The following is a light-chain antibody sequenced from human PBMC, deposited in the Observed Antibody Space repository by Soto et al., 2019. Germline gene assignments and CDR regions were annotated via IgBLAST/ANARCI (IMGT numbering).Light chain of an antibody. CDR1: SSDVGASDY. CDR3: LSHAYSSNV. J-gene: IGLJ1*01. Sequence: QSALTQPPSASGSPGQSVAISCTGTSSDVGASDYVSWYQQHSGKAPKLLLYEVNKRPSGVPDRFSGSKSGNTASLTVSALQADDEADYYCLSHAYSSNVLGTGTKLTVL. CDR2: EVN. V-gene: IGLV2-8*01.